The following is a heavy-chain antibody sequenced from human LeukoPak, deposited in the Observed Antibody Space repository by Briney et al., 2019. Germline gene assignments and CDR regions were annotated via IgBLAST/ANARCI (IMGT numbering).Heavy chain of an antibody. CDR2: IYPGDSDT. D-gene: IGHD3-10*01. V-gene: IGHV5-51*01. Sequence: GGSLRLSCKGSGYSFTSYWIGWVRQTPGKGLEWMGIIYPGDSDTRYSPSFQGQVTISADKSISTAYLQWSSLKASDTAMYYCARPSTPHYYGSGSYYTDYFDYWGQGTLVTVSS. J-gene: IGHJ4*02. CDR3: ARPSTPHYYGSGSYYTDYFDY. CDR1: GYSFTSYW.